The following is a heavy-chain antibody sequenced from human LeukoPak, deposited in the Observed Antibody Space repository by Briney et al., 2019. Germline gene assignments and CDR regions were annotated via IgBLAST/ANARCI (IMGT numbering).Heavy chain of an antibody. CDR1: GFTVSSNY. V-gene: IGHV3-66*02. CDR3: AKDVPTAYFDY. CDR2: IYSGGST. J-gene: IGHJ4*02. D-gene: IGHD2-2*01. Sequence: QTGGSLRLSCAASGFTVSSNYMSWVRQAPGKGLEWVSVIYSGGSTYYADSVKGRFTISRDNSKTTLYLQMNSLRAEDTAVYYCAKDVPTAYFDYWGQGTLVTVSS.